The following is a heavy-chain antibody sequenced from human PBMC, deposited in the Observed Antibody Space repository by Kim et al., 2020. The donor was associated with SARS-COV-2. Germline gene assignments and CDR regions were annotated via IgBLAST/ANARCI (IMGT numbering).Heavy chain of an antibody. V-gene: IGHV5-51*01. D-gene: IGHD3-22*01. J-gene: IGHJ4*02. CDR2: IYPGDSDT. CDR3: ARLNPYYDSSGYYNY. CDR1: GYSFTSYW. Sequence: GESLKISCKGSGYSFTSYWIGWVRQMPGKGLEWMGIIYPGDSDTRYSPSFQGQVTISADKYISTAYLQWSSLKASDTAMYYCARLNPYYDSSGYYNYWGQGTLVTVSS.